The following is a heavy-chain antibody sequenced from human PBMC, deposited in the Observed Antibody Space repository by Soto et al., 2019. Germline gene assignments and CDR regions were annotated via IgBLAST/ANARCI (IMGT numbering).Heavy chain of an antibody. J-gene: IGHJ4*02. V-gene: IGHV3-30*18. CDR1: GFMFSSYG. CDR2: VTYDGRNA. Sequence: QVQLVESGGGVVQPGTSLRLSCEASGFMFSSYGMFWVRQAPGKGLEWVAVVTYDGRNAYYGESVKGRFTISRDNPNNRRDLEMNSLRAEDTAVYYCGKGKGVTRSGVVYFDYWGLGTALTVSS. D-gene: IGHD3-3*01. CDR3: GKGKGVTRSGVVYFDY.